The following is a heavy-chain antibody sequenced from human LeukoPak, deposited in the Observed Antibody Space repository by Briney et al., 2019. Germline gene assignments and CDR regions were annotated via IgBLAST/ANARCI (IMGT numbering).Heavy chain of an antibody. Sequence: GGSLRLSCAASGFTFSSYAMSWVRQAPGKGLEWVSAISGSGGSTYYADSVKGRFTISRDNSKNTLYLQMNSLRAEDTAVYYCARVSGSNYRNYFDYWGQGTQVTVSS. V-gene: IGHV3-23*01. J-gene: IGHJ4*02. CDR2: ISGSGGST. CDR1: GFTFSSYA. CDR3: ARVSGSNYRNYFDY. D-gene: IGHD2-15*01.